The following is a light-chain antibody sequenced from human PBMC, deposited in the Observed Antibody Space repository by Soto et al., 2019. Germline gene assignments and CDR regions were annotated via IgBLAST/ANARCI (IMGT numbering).Light chain of an antibody. V-gene: IGLV2-14*01. CDR1: SSDVGGYNY. CDR3: SSYTSSSTL. J-gene: IGLJ1*01. CDR2: AVT. Sequence: QSVLTQPASVSGSPGQSITISCTGTSSDVGGYNYVSWYQQHSGKAPKLMIYAVTDRPSGVSSRFPGSKSGNTASLTISGLQGEAEADSYCSSYTSSSTLFGSGTKVTVL.